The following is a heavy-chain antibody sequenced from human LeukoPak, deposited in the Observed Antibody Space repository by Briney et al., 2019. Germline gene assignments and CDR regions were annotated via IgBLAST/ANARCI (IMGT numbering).Heavy chain of an antibody. J-gene: IGHJ4*02. D-gene: IGHD6-6*01. V-gene: IGHV3-74*01. Sequence: GGSLRLSCAASGFTFSSYWMHWVRQAPGKGLVWVSRINTDGSSTSYADSVKGRFTISRDNAKNTLYLQMNSLRAEDTAVYYCARVDVIAARPDYWGQGTLVTVSS. CDR1: GFTFSSYW. CDR2: INTDGSST. CDR3: ARVDVIAARPDY.